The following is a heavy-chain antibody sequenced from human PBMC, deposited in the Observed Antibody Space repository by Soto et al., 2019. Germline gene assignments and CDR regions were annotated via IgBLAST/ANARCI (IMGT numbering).Heavy chain of an antibody. CDR3: ARSFRGVSLD. Sequence: QVQLQEWGAGLLKPSETLSLSCSINGGSFSYYYWSWIRQPPGKGLEGIGEINHSGSTNFNPSLKSHFTLSIDTSENQFSLTLRSVTAADTAVYYCARSFRGVSLDWGQGTLVTVSS. CDR1: GGSFSYYY. J-gene: IGHJ4*02. CDR2: INHSGST. D-gene: IGHD3-10*01. V-gene: IGHV4-34*02.